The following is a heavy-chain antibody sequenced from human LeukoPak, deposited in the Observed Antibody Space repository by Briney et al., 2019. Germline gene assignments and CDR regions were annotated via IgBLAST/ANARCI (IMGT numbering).Heavy chain of an antibody. V-gene: IGHV4-34*01. CDR2: INQSGRT. J-gene: IGHJ6*03. CDR3: ARQTYYGDYLTTYYYYYYMDV. D-gene: IGHD4-17*01. Sequence: TSETLSLTCAVYGGSFSGYYWSWIRQVPGKGLEWIGEINQSGRTNYNPSLKSRVTISVDTSKNQFSLKLSSVTAADTAVYYCARQTYYGDYLTTYYYYYYMDVWGKGTTVTVSS. CDR1: GGSFSGYY.